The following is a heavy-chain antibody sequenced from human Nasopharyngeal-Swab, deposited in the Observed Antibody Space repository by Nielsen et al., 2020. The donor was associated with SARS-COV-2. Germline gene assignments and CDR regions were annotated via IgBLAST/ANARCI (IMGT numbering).Heavy chain of an antibody. CDR3: ARNWPQFDS. Sequence: GGSLRLSCTTSGFTLSTYAMHWVRQAPGKGLEWVALIWSDSSNTLYADSVQGRFTISRDNSKNTLFLEMNSLRAEDTALYYCARNWPQFDSWGQGTLVTVSS. CDR2: IWSDSSNT. J-gene: IGHJ4*02. V-gene: IGHV3-33*01. CDR1: GFTLSTYA.